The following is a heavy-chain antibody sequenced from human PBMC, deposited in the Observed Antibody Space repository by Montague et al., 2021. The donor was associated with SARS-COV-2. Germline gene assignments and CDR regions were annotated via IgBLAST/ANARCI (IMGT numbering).Heavy chain of an antibody. Sequence: SETLSLTCTVSGDSITSDVSYWSWIRQPPGKGLEWIGEINHSGSTNYNPSLKGRVTISVDTSKNQFSLKLSSVTAADTAVYYCARVRAVPAAMRIFSLGRSYYGMDVWGQGTTVTVSS. CDR3: ARVRAVPAAMRIFSLGRSYYGMDV. CDR1: GDSITSDVSY. J-gene: IGHJ6*02. D-gene: IGHD2-2*01. CDR2: INHSGST. V-gene: IGHV4-34*01.